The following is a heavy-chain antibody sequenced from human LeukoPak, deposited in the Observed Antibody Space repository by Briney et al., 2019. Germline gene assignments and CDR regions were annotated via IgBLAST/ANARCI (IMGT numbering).Heavy chain of an antibody. CDR3: ARGVNIAAAGYNWFDP. J-gene: IGHJ5*02. CDR1: GFTFSSYA. CDR2: ISYDGSNK. D-gene: IGHD6-13*01. V-gene: IGHV3-30*04. Sequence: GGSLRLSCAASGFTFSSYAMHWVRQAPGEGLEWVAVISYDGSNKYYADSVKGRFTISRDNSKNTLYLQMNSLRAEDTAVYYCARGVNIAAAGYNWFDPWGQGTLVTVSS.